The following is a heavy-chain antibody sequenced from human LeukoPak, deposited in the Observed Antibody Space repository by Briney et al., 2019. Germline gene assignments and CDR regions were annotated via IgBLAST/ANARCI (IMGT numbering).Heavy chain of an antibody. CDR1: GGTFSSYA. D-gene: IGHD5-12*01. V-gene: IGHV1-69*06. CDR3: ATEGGYAKFFDY. CDR2: IIPIFGTA. J-gene: IGHJ4*02. Sequence: SVKVSCKASGGTFSSYAISWVRQAPGQGLEWMGGIIPIFGTANYAQKFQGRVTMTEDTSTDTAYMELSSLRSEDTAVYYCATEGGYAKFFDYWGQGTLVTVSS.